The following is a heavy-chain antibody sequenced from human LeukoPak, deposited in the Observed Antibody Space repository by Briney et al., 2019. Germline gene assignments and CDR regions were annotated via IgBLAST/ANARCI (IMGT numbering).Heavy chain of an antibody. CDR3: ARVLYSGSYFGY. D-gene: IGHD1-26*01. J-gene: IGHJ4*02. V-gene: IGHV1-69*13. CDR2: IIPIFGTA. Sequence: SVKVSCKASGGTFSSYAISWVRQAPGQGLEWMGGIIPIFGTANYAQKFQGRVTITADESTSTAYMELSSLRSEDTAVYYCARVLYSGSYFGYWGQGTLVTVSS. CDR1: GGTFSSYA.